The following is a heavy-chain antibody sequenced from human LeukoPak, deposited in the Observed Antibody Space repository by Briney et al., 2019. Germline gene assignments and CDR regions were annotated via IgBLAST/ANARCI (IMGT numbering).Heavy chain of an antibody. CDR2: INHISGAT. V-gene: IGHV1-2*06. D-gene: IGHD6-6*01. J-gene: IGHJ4*02. Sequence: ASVKVSXKASGYAFTDYYMHWVRQAPGQGLEWMGRINHISGATNYAQKFQGRVTMTSDTSISTAFMELSSLRSDDTAVYYCATDGVAAHKRDYWGQGTLVTVSS. CDR3: ATDGVAAHKRDY. CDR1: GYAFTDYY.